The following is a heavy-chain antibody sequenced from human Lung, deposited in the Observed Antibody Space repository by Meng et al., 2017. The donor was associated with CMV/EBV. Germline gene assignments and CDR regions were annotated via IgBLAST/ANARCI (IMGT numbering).Heavy chain of an antibody. CDR1: GDSITDYY. J-gene: IGHJ3*01. CDR3: ARVQAGSFDV. CDR2: VFYTGST. Sequence: SETLSLTCTVSGDSITDYYWIWIRQPPGKAPQYIGDVFYTGSTTYNPSLKGRVIISLDSSKSQFSLKLSSVTAADTAVYYCARVQAGSFDVWGQGTMVTGSS. V-gene: IGHV4-59*01.